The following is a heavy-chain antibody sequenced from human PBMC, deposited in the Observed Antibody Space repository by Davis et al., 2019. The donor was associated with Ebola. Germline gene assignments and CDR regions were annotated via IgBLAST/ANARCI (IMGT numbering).Heavy chain of an antibody. CDR3: ARQARLSLDY. CDR2: IYYSGST. V-gene: IGHV4-39*01. CDR1: GGSVSNYY. D-gene: IGHD6-19*01. Sequence: SETLSLTCPVSGGSVSNYYWGWIRQPPGKGLEWIGSIYYSGSTYYNPSLKSRVTISVDTSKNQFSLKLSSVTAADTAVYYCARQARLSLDYWGQGTLVTVSS. J-gene: IGHJ4*02.